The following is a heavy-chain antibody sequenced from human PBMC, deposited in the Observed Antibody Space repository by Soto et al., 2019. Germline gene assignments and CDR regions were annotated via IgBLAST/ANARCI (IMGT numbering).Heavy chain of an antibody. V-gene: IGHV5-51*01. D-gene: IGHD6-13*01. J-gene: IGHJ6*02. Sequence: HGESLKISCKGSGCSFTSDWIGWVRQMAGKGLEWMGIIYPGDSDTRYSPSFQGQVTISADKPISTAYLQWSSLKASDTAIYYCARTAAAGKYYYGVDVWGQGTTVTVSS. CDR2: IYPGDSDT. CDR3: ARTAAAGKYYYGVDV. CDR1: GCSFTSDW.